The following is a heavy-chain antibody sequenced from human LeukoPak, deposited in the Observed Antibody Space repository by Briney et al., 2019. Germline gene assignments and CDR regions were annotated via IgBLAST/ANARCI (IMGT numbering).Heavy chain of an antibody. V-gene: IGHV3-9*01. Sequence: GGSLRLSCAASGFTFDDYAMHWVRQAPGKGLEWVSGISWNSGSIVYADSVKGRFTISRDNAKNSLYLQMNSLRAEDTALYYCAKDRAMIVTTALFDLWGRGTLVTVSS. CDR3: AKDRAMIVTTALFDL. J-gene: IGHJ2*01. D-gene: IGHD3-22*01. CDR2: ISWNSGSI. CDR1: GFTFDDYA.